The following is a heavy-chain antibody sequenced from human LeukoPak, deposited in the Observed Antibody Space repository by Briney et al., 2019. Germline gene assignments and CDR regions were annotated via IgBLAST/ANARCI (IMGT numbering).Heavy chain of an antibody. V-gene: IGHV1-69*04. D-gene: IGHD2-2*01. CDR2: IIPILGIA. CDR1: GGAFSSYA. Sequence: SVKVSCKASGGAFSSYAISWVRQAPGQGLEWMGRIIPILGIANYAQKFQGRVTITADKSTSTAYMELSSLRSEDTAVYYCARDLVVVPAAMGAYYFDYWGQGTLVTVSS. CDR3: ARDLVVVPAAMGAYYFDY. J-gene: IGHJ4*02.